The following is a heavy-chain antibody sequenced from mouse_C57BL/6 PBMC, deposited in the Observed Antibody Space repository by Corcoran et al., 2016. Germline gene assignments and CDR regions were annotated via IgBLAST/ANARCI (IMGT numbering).Heavy chain of an antibody. J-gene: IGHJ2*01. CDR1: GYTFTDYY. Sequence: EVQLQQSGPELVKPGASVKISCKASGYTFTDYYMNWVKQSHGKSLEWIGDINPNNGGTSYNQKFKGKATLTVDKSSRTAYMELRSLTSEDSAVYYCARWNYGYGDYGGQGTALAVSS. CDR2: INPNNGGT. D-gene: IGHD2-2*01. V-gene: IGHV1-26*01. CDR3: ARWNYGYGDY.